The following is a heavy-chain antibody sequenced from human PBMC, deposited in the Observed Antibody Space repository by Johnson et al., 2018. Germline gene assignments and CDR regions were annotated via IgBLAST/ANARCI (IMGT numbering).Heavy chain of an antibody. D-gene: IGHD3-10*01. CDR2: IWFDGSNK. CDR1: GFTFSSYA. J-gene: IGHJ4*02. V-gene: IGHV3-33*01. CDR3: ARDGGFPYSSAEDY. Sequence: VQLVESGGGVVQPGRSLRLSCAASGFTFSSYAMHWVRQAPGNGLESVAVIWFDGSNKYYADSVKGRFTISRDNSKNTLYLQMNSLRAEETAVDYCARDGGFPYSSAEDYLGQGTLVTVSS.